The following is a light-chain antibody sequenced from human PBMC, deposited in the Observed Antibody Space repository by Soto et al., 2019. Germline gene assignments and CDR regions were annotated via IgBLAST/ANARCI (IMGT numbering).Light chain of an antibody. CDR3: QQRSTWPIT. J-gene: IGKJ4*02. V-gene: IGKV3-11*01. CDR2: DAS. CDR1: QSVSGY. Sequence: ESVWTQAPATLYWSPGESATLSCRASQSVSGYLAWYQQKPGQAPRLLIYDASNRSTGIPARFSGSGSVTDFTLTISGREPEDFAIYYCQQRSTWPITFDGGNKVEI.